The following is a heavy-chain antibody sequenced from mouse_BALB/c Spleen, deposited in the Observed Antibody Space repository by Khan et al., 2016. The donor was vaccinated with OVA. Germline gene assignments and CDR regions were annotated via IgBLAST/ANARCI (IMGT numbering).Heavy chain of an antibody. V-gene: IGHV2-6-7*01. Sequence: VQLKESGPGLVAPSQSLSITCTVSGFSLTGYGVHWVRQPPGKGLEWLGMIWGDGSTDYNSALKSRLSITKDNSKSQVFLKLNSLQTSDTARYYCARAYYANCREAIDYWGQGNSVTVSA. J-gene: IGHJ4*01. CDR1: GFSLTGYG. CDR3: ARAYYANCREAIDY. D-gene: IGHD2-10*01. CDR2: IWGDGST.